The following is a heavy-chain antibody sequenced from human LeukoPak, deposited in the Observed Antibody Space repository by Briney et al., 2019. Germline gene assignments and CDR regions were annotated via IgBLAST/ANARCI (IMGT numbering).Heavy chain of an antibody. Sequence: ASVKVSCKASGYTFTGYYMHWVRQAPGQGLEWMGWINPSSGGTNYAQKFQGRVTMTRDTSISTAYMELSRLRSDNTAVYYCARLTYYDFWSGYNYAFDIWGQGTMVTVSS. J-gene: IGHJ3*02. CDR1: GYTFTGYY. CDR2: INPSSGGT. CDR3: ARLTYYDFWSGYNYAFDI. V-gene: IGHV1-2*02. D-gene: IGHD3-3*01.